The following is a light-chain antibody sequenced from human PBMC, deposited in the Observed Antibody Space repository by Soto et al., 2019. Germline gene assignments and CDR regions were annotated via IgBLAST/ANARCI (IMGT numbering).Light chain of an antibody. CDR2: DAS. CDR3: QQYENYWT. Sequence: DIQMTQSPSTLSATAGDRVTITCRASQSISIWLAWYQHKPGKALKLLIYDASNLDSGVPSRFSGSGSGTEFSLTISNLQPDDCATYYCQQYENYWTFGQGTKVDI. V-gene: IGKV1-5*01. J-gene: IGKJ1*01. CDR1: QSISIW.